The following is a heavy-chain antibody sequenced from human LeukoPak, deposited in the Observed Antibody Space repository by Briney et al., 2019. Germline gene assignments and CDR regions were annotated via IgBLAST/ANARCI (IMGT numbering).Heavy chain of an antibody. Sequence: EGSLRLSCAASGFTFSSYAMSWVRQAPGKGLEWVSAISGSGGSTYYADSVKGRFTISRDNSKNTLYLQMNSLRAEDTAVYYCAKVLRGVITRVLYYFDYWGQGTLVTVSS. CDR3: AKVLRGVITRVLYYFDY. D-gene: IGHD3-10*01. V-gene: IGHV3-23*01. CDR2: ISGSGGST. J-gene: IGHJ4*02. CDR1: GFTFSSYA.